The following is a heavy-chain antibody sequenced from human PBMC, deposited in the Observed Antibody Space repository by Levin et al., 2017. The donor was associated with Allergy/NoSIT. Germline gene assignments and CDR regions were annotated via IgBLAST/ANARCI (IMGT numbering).Heavy chain of an antibody. V-gene: IGHV3-23*01. Sequence: PGGSLRLSCAASGFTFSSYAMSWVRQAPGKGLEWVSAISGSGGSTYYADSVKGRFTISRDNSKNTLYLQMNSLRAEDTAVYYCAKDKLDFWSGYHRLWGQGTLVTVSS. CDR3: AKDKLDFWSGYHRL. CDR1: GFTFSSYA. CDR2: ISGSGGST. D-gene: IGHD3-3*01. J-gene: IGHJ4*02.